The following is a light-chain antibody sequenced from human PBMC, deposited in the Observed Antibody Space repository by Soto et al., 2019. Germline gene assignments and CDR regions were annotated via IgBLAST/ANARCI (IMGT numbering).Light chain of an antibody. CDR1: SSDVGGYNY. J-gene: IGLJ1*01. Sequence: QSALTQPASVSGSPGQSITLSCTGTSSDVGGYNYVSWYQQHPGKAPKLMIYDVSNWPSGVSNRFSGSKSGNTASLTISGLQAEDEADYYCSSYTNSSPFVFGTGTKVTVL. CDR2: DVS. V-gene: IGLV2-14*01. CDR3: SSYTNSSPFV.